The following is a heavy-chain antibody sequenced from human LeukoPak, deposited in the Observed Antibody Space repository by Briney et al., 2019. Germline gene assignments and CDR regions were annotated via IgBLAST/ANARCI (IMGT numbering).Heavy chain of an antibody. D-gene: IGHD2-2*01. CDR3: AKCSSTSCPLYYFDY. Sequence: GGSLRLSCAASGFTFSSYAMSWVPQAPGKGLEWVSAISGSGGSTYYADSVKGRFTISRDNSKNTLYLQMNSLRAADTAVYYCAKCSSTSCPLYYFDYWGQGTLVTVSS. V-gene: IGHV3-23*01. CDR1: GFTFSSYA. CDR2: ISGSGGST. J-gene: IGHJ4*02.